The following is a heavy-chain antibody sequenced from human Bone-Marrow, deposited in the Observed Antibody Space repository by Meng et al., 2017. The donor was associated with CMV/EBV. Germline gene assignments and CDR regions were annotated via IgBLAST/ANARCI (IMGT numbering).Heavy chain of an antibody. CDR2: IIPMLNIA. CDR1: GDSFSRYD. CDR3: ARVRELRVGKYCSSTSCYLSPIPYYYYGMDV. D-gene: IGHD2-2*01. J-gene: IGHJ6*02. V-gene: IGHV1-69*04. Sequence: SVKVSCKASGDSFSRYDITWVRQAPGQGLECMEKIIPMLNIADHAQKFQGRVTITADKSTNTGYMELSGPRSEDTAMYYCARVRELRVGKYCSSTSCYLSPIPYYYYGMDVWGQGNTVTVYS.